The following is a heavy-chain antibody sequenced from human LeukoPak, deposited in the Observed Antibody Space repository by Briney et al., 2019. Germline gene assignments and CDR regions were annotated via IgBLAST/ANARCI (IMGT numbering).Heavy chain of an antibody. CDR3: ARDLGGNYGMDV. CDR1: GGSISSYY. V-gene: IGHV4-59*01. J-gene: IGHJ6*02. D-gene: IGHD1-26*01. CDR2: IYYSGST. Sequence: SETLSLTCTVSGGSISSYYWSWIRQPPGKGLEWIGYIYYSGSTNYNPSLKSRVTISVDTSKNQFSLKLSSVTAADMAVYYCARDLGGNYGMDVWGQGTTVAVSS.